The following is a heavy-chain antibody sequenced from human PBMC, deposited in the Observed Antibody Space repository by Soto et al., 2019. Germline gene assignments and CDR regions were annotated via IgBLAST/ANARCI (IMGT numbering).Heavy chain of an antibody. CDR2: ISSSSSYI. J-gene: IGHJ3*02. V-gene: IGHV3-21*01. Sequence: ESGGGVVQPGRSLRLSCAASGFTFSSYSMNWVRQAPGKGLEWVSSISSSSSYIYYADSVKGRFTISRDNAKNSLYLQMNSLRAEDTAVYYCARVGGGYQLLHAFDIWGQGTMVTVSS. CDR3: ARVGGGYQLLHAFDI. D-gene: IGHD2-2*01. CDR1: GFTFSSYS.